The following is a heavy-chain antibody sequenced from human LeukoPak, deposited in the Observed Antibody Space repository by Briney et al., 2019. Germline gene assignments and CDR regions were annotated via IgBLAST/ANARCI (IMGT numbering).Heavy chain of an antibody. J-gene: IGHJ4*02. Sequence: PGGSLRLSCAASGFTFSSYAMSWVRQAPGKGLEWVSTISDSGGSTYYADSVKGQFTISRDNSKNTLYLQMNSLRAEDTAVYYCARGWVGSSGDLAYWGQGTLVTVSS. CDR2: ISDSGGST. CDR1: GFTFSSYA. V-gene: IGHV3-23*01. CDR3: ARGWVGSSGDLAY. D-gene: IGHD2-15*01.